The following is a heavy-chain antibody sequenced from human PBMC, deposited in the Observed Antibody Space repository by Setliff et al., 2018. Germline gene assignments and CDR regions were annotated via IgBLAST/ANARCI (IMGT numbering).Heavy chain of an antibody. CDR2: IIGVGGGT. CDR3: AKVLAIFGVVTDIGFYFDY. CDR1: GFTVSSFS. Sequence: GGSLRLSCAASGFTVSSFSMHWVRQAPGKGLEWVSTIIGVGGGTYFADSVKGRFTISRDNSKNTLYLQMNSLRAEDTAIYYCAKVLAIFGVVTDIGFYFDYWGQGSLVTVSS. V-gene: IGHV3-23*01. D-gene: IGHD3-3*01. J-gene: IGHJ4*02.